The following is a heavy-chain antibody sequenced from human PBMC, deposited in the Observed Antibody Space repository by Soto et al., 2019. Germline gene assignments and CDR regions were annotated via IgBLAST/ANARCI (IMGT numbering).Heavy chain of an antibody. J-gene: IGHJ3*02. V-gene: IGHV1-8*02. CDR2: MNPNGGNT. CDR1: GYTFTSYY. CDR3: ARGLTMVRGVSDAFDI. Sequence: ASVKVSCKASGYTFTSYYMHWVRQAPGQGLEWMGIMNPNGGNTGYAQKFQGRVTMTRNTSISTAYMELSSLRSEDTAVYYCARGLTMVRGVSDAFDIWGQGTMVTVSS. D-gene: IGHD3-10*01.